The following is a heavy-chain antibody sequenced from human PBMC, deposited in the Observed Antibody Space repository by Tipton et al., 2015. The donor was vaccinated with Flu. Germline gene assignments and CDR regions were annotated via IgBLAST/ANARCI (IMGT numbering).Heavy chain of an antibody. D-gene: IGHD3-10*01. CDR3: ARAGNSAFYYGLDV. CDR2: IFYSGST. J-gene: IGHJ6*02. CDR1: GGSGISGGHS. V-gene: IGHV4-31*03. Sequence: LSLTCTVSGGSGISGGHSWIWIRQHPGKGLEWIGHIFYSGSTSYNPSLKSRVTISVDTSKNQFSLRLNSVTAADTAVYYCARAGNSAFYYGLDVWGQGTTVTVSS.